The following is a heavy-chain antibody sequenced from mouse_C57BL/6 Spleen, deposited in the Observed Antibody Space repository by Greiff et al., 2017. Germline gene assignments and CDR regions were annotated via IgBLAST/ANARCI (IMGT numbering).Heavy chain of an antibody. CDR2: IRSKSSNYAT. V-gene: IGHV10-3*01. J-gene: IGHJ3*01. CDR1: GFTFNTYA. Sequence: EVKLVESGGGLVQPKGSLKLSCAASGFTFNTYAMHWVRQAPGKGLEWVARIRSKSSNYATYYADSVKDRFTISRDDSKSMLYLQMNNLKTEDTAVYYGVRGDMVTEDGGPGFAYWGQGTLVTVSA. CDR3: VRGDMVTEDGGPGFAY. D-gene: IGHD2-2*01.